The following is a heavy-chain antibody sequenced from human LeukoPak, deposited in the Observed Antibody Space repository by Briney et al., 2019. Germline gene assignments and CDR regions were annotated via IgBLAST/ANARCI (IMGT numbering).Heavy chain of an antibody. D-gene: IGHD3-3*01. CDR2: IYYSGST. J-gene: IGHJ4*02. V-gene: IGHV4-39*02. CDR1: GGSISSSSYY. CDR3: AREAPEGGVFGVVVGY. Sequence: PSETLSLTCTVSGGSISSSSYYWGWIRQPPGKGLEWIGSIYYSGSTYYNPSLKSRVTISVDTSKNQFSLKLSSVTAADTAVYYCAREAPEGGVFGVVVGYWGQGTLVTVSS.